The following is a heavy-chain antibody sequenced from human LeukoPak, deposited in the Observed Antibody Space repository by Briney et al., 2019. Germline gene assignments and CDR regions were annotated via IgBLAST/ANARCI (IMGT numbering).Heavy chain of an antibody. CDR3: ARHAYSGYEGDFDY. J-gene: IGHJ4*02. CDR1: GYTFTNYY. Sequence: ASVKVSCKASGYTFTNYYVHWVRQAPGQGLEWMGIINPSGGTTTYAQKFQGRVTMTRDTSTSTVYMELSSLRSEDTAVYYCARHAYSGYEGDFDYWGQGTLVTVSS. V-gene: IGHV1-46*01. CDR2: INPSGGTT. D-gene: IGHD5-12*01.